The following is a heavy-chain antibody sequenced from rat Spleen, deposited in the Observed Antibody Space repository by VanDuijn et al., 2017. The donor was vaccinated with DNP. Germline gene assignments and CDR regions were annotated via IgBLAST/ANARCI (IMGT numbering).Heavy chain of an antibody. J-gene: IGHJ3*01. CDR1: GYSITSSYR. V-gene: IGHV3-3*01. Sequence: EVHLQESGPGLVKPSQSLSLTCSVTGYSITSSYRWNWIRKFPGNKLEWMGYIYSPGSTNYNPSLKSRVSITRDTSKNQFFLQVNSVTAEDTATYYCASTQYSGDVNWFAYWGQGTLVTVSS. CDR3: ASTQYSGDVNWFAY. D-gene: IGHD1-1*01. CDR2: IYSPGST.